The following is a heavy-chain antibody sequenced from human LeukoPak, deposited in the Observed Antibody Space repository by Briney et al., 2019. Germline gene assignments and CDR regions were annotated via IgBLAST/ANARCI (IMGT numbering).Heavy chain of an antibody. CDR1: GGSFSGYY. Sequence: SETLSLTCAVYGGSFSGYYWSWIRQPPGKGPEWIGEINHSGSTNYNPSLKSRVTISVDTSKNQFSLKLSSVTAADTAVYYCARAPSPYYYDSSGYYPAGYYFDYWGQGTLVTVSS. V-gene: IGHV4-34*01. J-gene: IGHJ4*02. CDR2: INHSGST. D-gene: IGHD3-22*01. CDR3: ARAPSPYYYDSSGYYPAGYYFDY.